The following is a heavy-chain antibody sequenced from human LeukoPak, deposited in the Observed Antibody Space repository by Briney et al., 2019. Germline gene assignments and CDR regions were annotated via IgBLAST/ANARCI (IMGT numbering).Heavy chain of an antibody. V-gene: IGHV3-64*01. CDR1: GFTFTSYA. CDR2: VSSNGNST. CDR3: AKDLAQPRHKLDYSSYGMDV. D-gene: IGHD2-21*01. J-gene: IGHJ6*02. Sequence: GGSLRLSCAASGFTFTSYAMHWVRQAPGKGLECVSAVSSNGNSTYYANSVKGRFTISRDNAKNSLYLQMNSLRAEDTALYYCAKDLAQPRHKLDYSSYGMDVWGQGTTVTVSS.